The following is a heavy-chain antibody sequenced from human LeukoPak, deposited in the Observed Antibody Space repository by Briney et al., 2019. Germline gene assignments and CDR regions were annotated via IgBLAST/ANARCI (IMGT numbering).Heavy chain of an antibody. D-gene: IGHD2-15*01. J-gene: IGHJ4*02. CDR2: ISGDNPGT. CDR1: RFTFSTYA. V-gene: IGHV3-23*01. Sequence: GGSLRLSCAASRFTFSTYAMSWVRQTPGKGLEWVAAISGDNPGTYHASSVKGRFTISRDNSKNTLHLQMSGLRAEDTARYYCAKAPVGHCSGAFCYHFDSWGQGTLVTVSS. CDR3: AKAPVGHCSGAFCYHFDS.